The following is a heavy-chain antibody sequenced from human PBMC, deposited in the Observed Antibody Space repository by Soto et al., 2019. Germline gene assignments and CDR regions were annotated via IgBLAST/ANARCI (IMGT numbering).Heavy chain of an antibody. J-gene: IGHJ6*03. Sequence: SGPTLVKPTQTLTLTCTFSGFSLSTSGVGVGWIRQPPGKALEWLALIYWEDDKRYSPSLKSRLTITKDTSKNQVVLTMINMYPVDRARYYWAHSASITVTRGADYYYMDVWGKGTTVTVSS. CDR1: GFSLSTSGVG. V-gene: IGHV2-5*02. D-gene: IGHD3-22*01. CDR3: AHSASITVTRGADYYYMDV. CDR2: IYWEDDK.